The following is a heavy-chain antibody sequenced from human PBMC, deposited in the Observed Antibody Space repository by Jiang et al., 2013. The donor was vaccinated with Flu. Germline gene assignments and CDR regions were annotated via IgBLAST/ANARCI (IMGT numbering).Heavy chain of an antibody. CDR2: ISSSSSYI. D-gene: IGHD1-26*01. J-gene: IGHJ4*02. Sequence: VSSISSSSSYIYYADSVKGRFTISRDNAKNSLYLQMNSLRAEDTAVYYCARDKREGSDYWGPGNPGHRLL. CDR3: ARDKREGSDY. V-gene: IGHV3-21*01.